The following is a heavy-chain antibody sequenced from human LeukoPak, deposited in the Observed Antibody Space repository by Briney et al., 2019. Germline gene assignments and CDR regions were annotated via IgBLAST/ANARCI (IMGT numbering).Heavy chain of an antibody. CDR3: ATEAYDSSGYYYFDY. CDR2: FDPEDGET. J-gene: IGHJ4*02. Sequence: ASVKVSCKVSGYTLTELSMHWVRQAPGKGLEWMGGFDPEDGETIYAQKFQGRVTMTEDTSTDTAYMELSSLRSEDTAVYCCATEAYDSSGYYYFDYWGQGTLVTVSS. CDR1: GYTLTELS. V-gene: IGHV1-24*01. D-gene: IGHD3-22*01.